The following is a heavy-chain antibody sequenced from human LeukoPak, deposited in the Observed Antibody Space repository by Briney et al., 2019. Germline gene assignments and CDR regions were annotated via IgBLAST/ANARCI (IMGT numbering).Heavy chain of an antibody. CDR3: AKDYYDSSGLFDY. J-gene: IGHJ4*02. CDR1: GFTFSSYA. V-gene: IGHV3-9*01. Sequence: GGSPRLSCAASGFTFSSYAMSWVRQAPGKGLEWVSGISWNSGSIGYADSVKGRFTISRDNAKNSLYLQMNSLRAEDTALYYCAKDYYDSSGLFDYWGQGTLVTVSS. D-gene: IGHD3-22*01. CDR2: ISWNSGSI.